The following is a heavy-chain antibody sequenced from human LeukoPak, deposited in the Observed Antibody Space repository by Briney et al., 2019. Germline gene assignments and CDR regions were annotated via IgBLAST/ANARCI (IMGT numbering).Heavy chain of an antibody. J-gene: IGHJ4*02. CDR3: AMITVTTGIDS. CDR1: GFSISIPYY. CDR2: SLHGGNT. Sequence: SETLSLTCSVSGFSISIPYYWGWIRQPPGKGLEWIGNSLHGGNTFYNPSLRGRLTISLDTSNNQVSMKLSSVTAADTAVYYCAMITVTTGIDSWGQGTLVTVSS. D-gene: IGHD4-17*01. V-gene: IGHV4-38-2*02.